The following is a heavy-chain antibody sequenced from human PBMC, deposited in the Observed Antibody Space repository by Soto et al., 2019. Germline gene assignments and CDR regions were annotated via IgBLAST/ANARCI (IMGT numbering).Heavy chain of an antibody. D-gene: IGHD6-19*01. CDR2: TYYRSNWYT. CDR1: GDSVSSTSTA. V-gene: IGHV6-1*01. J-gene: IGHJ4*02. Sequence: SQTLSLSCAISGDSVSSTSTAWSWIRQSPSRGLEWLGRTYYRSNWYTDYAVSVKSRVTISPDTSKNQFSLQLNSVTPEDTAVYYCARGSYYSGWVWGQGTLVTVSS. CDR3: ARGSYYSGWV.